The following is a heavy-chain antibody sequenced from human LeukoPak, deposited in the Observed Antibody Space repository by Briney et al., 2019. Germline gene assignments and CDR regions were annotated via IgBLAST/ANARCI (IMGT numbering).Heavy chain of an antibody. CDR2: ISGSGGST. V-gene: IGHV3-23*01. J-gene: IGHJ5*02. CDR1: GFTFSSYA. D-gene: IGHD4-17*01. Sequence: GGSLRLSCAASGFTFSSYAMSWVRQAPGKGLEWVSAISGSGGSTYYADSVKGRFTISRDNSKNTLYLQMNSLRAEDTAVYYCAKHFSSTTVTTWFDPWGQGTLVAVSS. CDR3: AKHFSSTTVTTWFDP.